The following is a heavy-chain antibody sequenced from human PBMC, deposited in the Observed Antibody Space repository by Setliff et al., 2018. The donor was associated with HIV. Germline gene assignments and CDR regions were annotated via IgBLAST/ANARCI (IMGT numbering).Heavy chain of an antibody. Sequence: LSLSCAASGFTFSTYSMNWVRQAPGKGLEWVSSISSISSKSAYYADAVKGRFTISRDNAKNLLYLQMTNLTAEDTATYYCARPGAEFDFWNGYFYYYYMDVWGKGTAVTVSS. CDR1: GFTFSTYS. CDR2: ISSISSKSA. CDR3: ARPGAEFDFWNGYFYYYYMDV. J-gene: IGHJ6*03. V-gene: IGHV3-21*06. D-gene: IGHD3-3*01.